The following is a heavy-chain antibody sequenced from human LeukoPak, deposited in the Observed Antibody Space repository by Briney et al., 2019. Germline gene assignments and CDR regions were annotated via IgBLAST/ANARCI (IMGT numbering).Heavy chain of an antibody. V-gene: IGHV3-7*01. CDR2: INQDGSRT. CDR3: ARAGGPGTVDY. CDR1: RFTFSIYW. D-gene: IGHD1-26*01. Sequence: PGGSLRLSCAASRFTFSIYWMRWVRQAPGKGLEWVANINQDGSRTYYVDSVMGRFIISRDNAKNSLFLQMSSLRAEDTAVYYCARAGGPGTVDYWGQGTVVTVSS. J-gene: IGHJ4*02.